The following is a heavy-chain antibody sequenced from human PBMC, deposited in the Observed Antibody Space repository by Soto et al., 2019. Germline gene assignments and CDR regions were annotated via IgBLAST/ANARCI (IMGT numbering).Heavy chain of an antibody. J-gene: IGHJ5*02. Sequence: PSETLSLTCTVSGGSISSGGYYWSWIRQHPGKGLEWIGYIYYSGSTYYNPSLKSRVTISVDTSKNQFSLKLSSVTAADTAVYYCARGGDSLGIAAAGESRPLNWFDPWGQGTLVTISS. V-gene: IGHV4-31*03. CDR3: ARGGDSLGIAAAGESRPLNWFDP. D-gene: IGHD6-13*01. CDR1: GGSISSGGYY. CDR2: IYYSGST.